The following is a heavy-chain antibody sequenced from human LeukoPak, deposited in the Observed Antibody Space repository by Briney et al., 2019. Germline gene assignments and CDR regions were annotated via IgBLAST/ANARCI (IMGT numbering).Heavy chain of an antibody. CDR3: TTNDAFDI. CDR2: IKSKTDGGTT. Sequence: GGSLRLSCAASGVTFSNAWMSWVRQAPGKGLEWVGHIKSKTDGGTTDYAAPVKGRFTISRDDSKNTLYLQMNSLKTEDTAVYYCTTNDAFDIWGQGTMVTVSS. CDR1: GVTFSNAW. J-gene: IGHJ3*02. V-gene: IGHV3-15*01.